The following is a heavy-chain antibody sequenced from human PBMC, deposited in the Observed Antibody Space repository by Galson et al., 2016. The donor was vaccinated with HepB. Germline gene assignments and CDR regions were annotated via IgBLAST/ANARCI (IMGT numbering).Heavy chain of an antibody. D-gene: IGHD6-19*01. CDR2: ISTYNGNT. V-gene: IGHV1-18*04. CDR3: ARVKAEAGYSLDP. Sequence: SVKVSCKASGYTFTSNGINWVRQAPGQGLEWMGWISTYNGNTKYAQKSQGRVTMTTDTSTSTAYMELRSLRFDDTAEYFCARVKAEAGYSLDPWGQGTLVTVSS. CDR1: GYTFTSNG. J-gene: IGHJ5*02.